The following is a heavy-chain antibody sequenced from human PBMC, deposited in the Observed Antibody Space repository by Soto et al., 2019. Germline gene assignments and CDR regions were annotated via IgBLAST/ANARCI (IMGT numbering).Heavy chain of an antibody. J-gene: IGHJ2*01. V-gene: IGHV3-23*01. CDR1: GFTFSSYA. D-gene: IGHD3-22*01. CDR2: ISGSGGST. Sequence: EVQLLESGGGLVQPGGSLRLSCAASGFTFSSYAMSWVRQAPGKGLEWVSAISGSGGSTYYADSVKGRFTISRDNSKNTLYLQMNSLSAEDTAVYYCAKAADDSSGYYYGRYFDLWGRGTLVTVSS. CDR3: AKAADDSSGYYYGRYFDL.